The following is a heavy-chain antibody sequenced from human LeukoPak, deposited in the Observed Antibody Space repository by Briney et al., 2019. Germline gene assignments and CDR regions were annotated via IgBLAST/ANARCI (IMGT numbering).Heavy chain of an antibody. Sequence: PSETLSLTCAVYGGSFSGYYWSWIRQPPGKGLEWIGEINHSGSTNYNPSLKSRVTISVDTSKNQFSLKLSSVTAADTVVYYCARDNPVARVMDPSGAFDIWGQGTMVTVSS. J-gene: IGHJ3*02. V-gene: IGHV4-34*01. CDR1: GGSFSGYY. CDR2: INHSGST. D-gene: IGHD1-14*01. CDR3: ARDNPVARVMDPSGAFDI.